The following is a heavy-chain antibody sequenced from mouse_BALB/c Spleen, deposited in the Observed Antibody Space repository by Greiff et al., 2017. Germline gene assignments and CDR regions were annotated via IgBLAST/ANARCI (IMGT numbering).Heavy chain of an antibody. V-gene: IGHV5-6*01. CDR2: ISSGGSYT. CDR1: GFTFSSYG. Sequence: EVQLVESGGDLVKPGGSLKLSCAASGFTFSSYGMSWVRQTPDKRLEWVATISSGGSYTYYPDSVKGRFTISRDNAKNTLYLQMSSLKSEDTAMYYWARLGGNYVGAMDYWGQGTSVTVSS. J-gene: IGHJ4*01. D-gene: IGHD2-1*01. CDR3: ARLGGNYVGAMDY.